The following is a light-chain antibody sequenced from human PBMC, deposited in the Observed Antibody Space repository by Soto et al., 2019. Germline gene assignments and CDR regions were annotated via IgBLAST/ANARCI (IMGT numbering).Light chain of an antibody. CDR3: QQVHSYPRT. CDR2: GGS. CDR1: QGVSDW. Sequence: IWMTQSPSLLSASTGDSVTITCRASQGVSDWVAWYQQRPGKAPKLLIYGGSTVPSGVPSRFSGTGSGIDFTLTISSLQPEDFATYYCQQVHSYPRTFGQGTRLENK. J-gene: IGKJ5*01. V-gene: IGKV1-8*01.